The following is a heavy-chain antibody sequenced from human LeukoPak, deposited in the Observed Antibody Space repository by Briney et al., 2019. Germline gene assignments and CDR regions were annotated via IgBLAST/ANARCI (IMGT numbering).Heavy chain of an antibody. CDR3: ARDKRSSGWYDY. CDR2: ISAYNGNT. D-gene: IGHD6-19*01. Sequence: GASVKVSCKASGGTFSSYAISWVRQAPGQGLEWMGWISAYNGNTNYAQKLQGRVTMTTDTSTSTAYMELRSLRSDDTAVYYCARDKRSSGWYDYWGQGTLVTVSS. J-gene: IGHJ4*02. CDR1: GGTFSSYA. V-gene: IGHV1-18*01.